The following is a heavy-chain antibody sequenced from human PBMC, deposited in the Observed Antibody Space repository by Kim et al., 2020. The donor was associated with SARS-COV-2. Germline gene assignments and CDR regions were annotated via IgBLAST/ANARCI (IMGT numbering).Heavy chain of an antibody. CDR3: ARYSVVVVDSKLKSNYFDY. Sequence: GRFTISRDNAKNSLYLQMNSLRAEDTAVYYCARYSVVVVDSKLKSNYFDYWGQGTLVTVSS. J-gene: IGHJ4*02. D-gene: IGHD2-15*01. V-gene: IGHV3-48*03.